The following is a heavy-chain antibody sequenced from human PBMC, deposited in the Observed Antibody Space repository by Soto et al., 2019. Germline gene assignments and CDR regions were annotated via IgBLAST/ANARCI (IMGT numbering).Heavy chain of an antibody. CDR1: GFTFSSFA. J-gene: IGHJ6*02. Sequence: PGGSMRLPCAAAGFTFSSFAVSRVRQEPGKGLEWVSAISGSGGSTYYADSVKGRFAISRDNPKNTLYLQMNSLRAEDTAVYYCAKGPVDCSSTSCYVYWYYGIDVWGQGTTVTVSS. CDR3: AKGPVDCSSTSCYVYWYYGIDV. D-gene: IGHD2-2*01. CDR2: ISGSGGST. V-gene: IGHV3-23*01.